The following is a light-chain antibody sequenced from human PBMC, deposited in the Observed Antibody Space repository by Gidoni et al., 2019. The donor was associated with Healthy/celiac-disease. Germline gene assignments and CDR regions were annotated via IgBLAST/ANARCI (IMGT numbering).Light chain of an antibody. CDR1: QDISNY. CDR2: DAS. Sequence: IQMTQSPSSLSASVGDRVTITCQASQDISNYLNWYQQKPGKAPKLLIYDASNLETGVPSRFSGSGSGTDFTFTISSLQHEDIATYYCQQYDNLPPLTFGGGTKVEIK. CDR3: QQYDNLPPLT. V-gene: IGKV1-33*01. J-gene: IGKJ4*01.